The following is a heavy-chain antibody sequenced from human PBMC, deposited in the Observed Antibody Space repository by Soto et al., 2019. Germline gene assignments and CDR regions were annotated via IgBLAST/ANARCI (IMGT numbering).Heavy chain of an antibody. V-gene: IGHV4-30-4*01. Sequence: SETLSLTCTVSGGSISSGDYYWSWIRQPPGKGLEWIGYIYYSGSTYYNPSLKSRVTISVDTSKNQFSLKLSSVTAADTALYYCASSYYYDSSGYLDAFDIWGQGTKVTVSS. D-gene: IGHD3-22*01. J-gene: IGHJ3*02. CDR1: GGSISSGDYY. CDR2: IYYSGST. CDR3: ASSYYYDSSGYLDAFDI.